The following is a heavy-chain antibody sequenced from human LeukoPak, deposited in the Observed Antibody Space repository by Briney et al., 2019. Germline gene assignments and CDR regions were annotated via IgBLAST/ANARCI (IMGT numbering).Heavy chain of an antibody. CDR3: ARGELQHRTFDY. CDR1: GGSISGYY. CDR2: IYSSGGGT. J-gene: IGHJ4*02. Sequence: SETQSLTCTVSGGSISGYYWGWIRQPAGKRPEYIGRIYSSGGGTNYNPSLKSRVTMSVDTSKNQFSLKLSSVTAADTAVYYCARGELQHRTFDYWGQGTLVTVSS. D-gene: IGHD1-7*01. V-gene: IGHV4-4*07.